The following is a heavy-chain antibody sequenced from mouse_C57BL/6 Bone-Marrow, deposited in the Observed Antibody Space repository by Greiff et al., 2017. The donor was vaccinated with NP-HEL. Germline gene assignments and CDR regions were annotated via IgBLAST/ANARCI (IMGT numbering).Heavy chain of an antibody. CDR3: ARAGNGDLDY. CDR2: IDPSVSYT. J-gene: IGHJ2*02. D-gene: IGHD2-13*01. Sequence: QVQLKQPGAELVRPGASVKLSCKASGYTFTSYWMHWVKQRPGQGLEWIGVIDPSVSYTNYNQKFKGKATLTVDTSSSTAYMQLSSLTSEDSAVYDCARAGNGDLDYWGQGTSLTVSS. V-gene: IGHV1-59*01. CDR1: GYTFTSYW.